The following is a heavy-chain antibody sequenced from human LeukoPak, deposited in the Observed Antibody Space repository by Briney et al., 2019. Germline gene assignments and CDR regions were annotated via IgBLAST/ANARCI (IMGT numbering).Heavy chain of an antibody. V-gene: IGHV3-30*04. Sequence: GGSLRLSCVASGFTFSSYAMHWARQAPGKGLEWVAVISYDGSNKCYADSVKGRFTISRDNSKNTLYLQMNSLRAEDTAVYYCARAHQYCSSTSCYAGFDYWGQGTLVTVSS. CDR2: ISYDGSNK. D-gene: IGHD2-2*01. CDR1: GFTFSSYA. CDR3: ARAHQYCSSTSCYAGFDY. J-gene: IGHJ4*02.